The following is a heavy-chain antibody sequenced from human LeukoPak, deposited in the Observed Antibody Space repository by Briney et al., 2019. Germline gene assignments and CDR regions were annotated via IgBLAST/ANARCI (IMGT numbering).Heavy chain of an antibody. CDR1: GFTFQDYA. D-gene: IGHD3-10*01. CDR3: TKVADSGSYYRAFEL. J-gene: IGHJ3*01. CDR2: ISGDGDTT. Sequence: GGSLRLSCAASGFTFQDYAMHWVRLAPGKGLECVALISGDGDTTSYTDSVKGRFTVYRDNSKNSLYLRMDSLTTEDTGLYYCTKVADSGSYYRAFELWGQGTMVTVSS. V-gene: IGHV3-43*02.